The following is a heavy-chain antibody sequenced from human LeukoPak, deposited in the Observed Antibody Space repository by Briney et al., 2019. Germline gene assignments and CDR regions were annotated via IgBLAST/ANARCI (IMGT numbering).Heavy chain of an antibody. Sequence: GESLKISCKGSGYSFTSYWIGWVRQMPGKGLEWMGIIYPSDSDTRYSPSFQGQVTISADKSISTAYLQWSSLKASDTAMYYCARQGPVDYGDGYFDYWGQGTLVTVSS. J-gene: IGHJ4*02. CDR1: GYSFTSYW. D-gene: IGHD4-17*01. CDR3: ARQGPVDYGDGYFDY. V-gene: IGHV5-51*01. CDR2: IYPSDSDT.